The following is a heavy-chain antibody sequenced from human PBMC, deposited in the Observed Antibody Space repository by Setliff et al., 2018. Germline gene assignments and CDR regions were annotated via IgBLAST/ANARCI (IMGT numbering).Heavy chain of an antibody. CDR2: IIPIFGTA. D-gene: IGHD3-22*01. Sequence: SVKVSCKASGDTFSSSAISWVRQAPGQGLEWMGGIIPIFGTANYAQKFQGRVTITADESTSTAYMELSSLRSEDTAVYYCARDGDNYYDSSGYYLNHAFDIWGQGTMGTVS. V-gene: IGHV1-69*13. CDR1: GDTFSSSA. CDR3: ARDGDNYYDSSGYYLNHAFDI. J-gene: IGHJ3*02.